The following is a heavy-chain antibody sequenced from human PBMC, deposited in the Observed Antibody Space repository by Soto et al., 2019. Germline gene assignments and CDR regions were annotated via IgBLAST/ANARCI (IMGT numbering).Heavy chain of an antibody. CDR2: IDWDDDK. J-gene: IGHJ6*02. CDR1: GFSLSTSGMC. Sequence: SGPTLVNPTQTLTLTCTFSGFSLSTSGMCVSWIRQPPGKALEWLARIDWDDDKYYSTSLKTRLTISKDTSKNQVVLTMTNMDPVDTATYYCARMFWSGYPRRVYGMDVWGQGTTVTVSS. D-gene: IGHD3-3*01. V-gene: IGHV2-70*11. CDR3: ARMFWSGYPRRVYGMDV.